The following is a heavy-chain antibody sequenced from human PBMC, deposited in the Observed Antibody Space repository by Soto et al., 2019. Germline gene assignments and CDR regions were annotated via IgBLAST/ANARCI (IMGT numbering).Heavy chain of an antibody. CDR3: ARPYGYCTNNHCYSAFDY. CDR1: GYPFTSYG. CDR2: IVVYNGHT. D-gene: IGHD2-8*01. Sequence: ASVKVSCKTSGYPFTSYGISWVRQVPGQGLEWMGRIVVYNGHTNYAQKFQGRVTMTADISASTAYLELESLRSDDAAVYYCARPYGYCTNNHCYSAFDYWGQGTLVTVSS. J-gene: IGHJ4*02. V-gene: IGHV1-18*01.